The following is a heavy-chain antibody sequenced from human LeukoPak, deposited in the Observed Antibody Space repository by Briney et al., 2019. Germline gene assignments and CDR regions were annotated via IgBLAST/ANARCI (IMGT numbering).Heavy chain of an antibody. V-gene: IGHV3-74*01. CDR3: ARDSVEWYIFDY. CDR2: TNRDGSST. D-gene: IGHD3-3*01. Sequence: GGSLRLSCAASGFTFSSYWMHWVRHAPGKGPVWVARTNRDGSSTAYADSVKGRFTISKDNAKNTLYLLMNSLRAEDTAVYYCARDSVEWYIFDYWGQGTLVTVSS. J-gene: IGHJ4*02. CDR1: GFTFSSYW.